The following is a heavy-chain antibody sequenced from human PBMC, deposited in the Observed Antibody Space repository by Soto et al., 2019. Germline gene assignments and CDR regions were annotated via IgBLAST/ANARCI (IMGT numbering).Heavy chain of an antibody. D-gene: IGHD3-10*01. CDR2: ISSNGGST. CDR1: GFTFSDYA. V-gene: IGHV3-64*02. Sequence: EVQLVESGEGLVQPGGSLRLSCAASGFTFSDYAMHWVRQAPGKGLEYVAAISSNGGSTYYADSVKGRFTISRDNSKNTLDLQRGSLMAEDMSVYYCGRESKPMVRGVLDHWGQGILVTVSS. CDR3: GRESKPMVRGVLDH. J-gene: IGHJ4*02.